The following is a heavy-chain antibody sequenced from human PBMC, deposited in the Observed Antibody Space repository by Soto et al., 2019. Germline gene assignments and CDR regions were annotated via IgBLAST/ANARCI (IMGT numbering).Heavy chain of an antibody. D-gene: IGHD5-18*01. J-gene: IGHJ4*02. V-gene: IGHV4-4*02. CDR1: GVSISSHDW. CDR2: SHQSGNT. CDR3: ATRDTGRVY. Sequence: QVQLQESGPGLVKPSGPLSLTCAVSGVSISSHDWWTWVRQPPGKGLEWIGESHQSGNTNYNSSLESRVTISLDKSKNQFSLQLSSVTVADTAVYYCATRDTGRVYWGQGTLVTVSS.